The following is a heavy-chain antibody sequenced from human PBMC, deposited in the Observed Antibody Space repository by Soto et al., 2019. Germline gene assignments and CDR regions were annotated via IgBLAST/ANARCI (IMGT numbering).Heavy chain of an antibody. Sequence: QVQLVQSGAEVKKPGASVRVSCKASGYTFSRYGISWVRQAPGRGLEWMGWISGFNGNTKESEKLQGRVTLTTDTAASTAHMELRGLRSDDTAVYYCARASAYSTPWSFDNWGQGTLVTVSS. CDR2: ISGFNGNT. V-gene: IGHV1-18*01. CDR1: GYTFSRYG. D-gene: IGHD6-13*01. CDR3: ARASAYSTPWSFDN. J-gene: IGHJ4*02.